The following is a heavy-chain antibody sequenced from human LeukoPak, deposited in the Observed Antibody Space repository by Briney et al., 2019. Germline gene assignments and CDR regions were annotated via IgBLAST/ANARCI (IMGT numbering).Heavy chain of an antibody. CDR2: INAGNGNT. D-gene: IGHD3-22*01. CDR1: GYTFTIYA. Sequence: ASVTVSFKASGYTFTIYAMHWVRQAPGQRLEWMGWINAGNGNTKYSQKFQGRVTITRDTSASTAYMELSSLRSEDTAVYYCARRTVSHYYDSSGYYGYWGQGTLVTASS. V-gene: IGHV1-3*01. CDR3: ARRTVSHYYDSSGYYGY. J-gene: IGHJ4*02.